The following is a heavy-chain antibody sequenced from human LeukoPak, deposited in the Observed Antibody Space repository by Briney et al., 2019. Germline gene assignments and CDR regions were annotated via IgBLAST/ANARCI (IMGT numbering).Heavy chain of an antibody. Sequence: GGSLRLSCAASGFTFRNYGMHWVRQAPGKGLEWVAVISRDGLTKYYADSVKGRFTLHRDNSRNTLYLEMNSLRDEDTAVYYCAKEGTWGNRYFDLWGRGTLVIVTS. D-gene: IGHD3-16*01. V-gene: IGHV3-30*18. CDR2: ISRDGLTK. CDR3: AKEGTWGNRYFDL. CDR1: GFTFRNYG. J-gene: IGHJ2*01.